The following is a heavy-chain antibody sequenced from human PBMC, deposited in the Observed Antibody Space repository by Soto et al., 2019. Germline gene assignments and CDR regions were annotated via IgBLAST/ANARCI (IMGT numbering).Heavy chain of an antibody. CDR3: ARDSGSYGNLVYYYYGMDV. CDR2: IYYSGST. J-gene: IGHJ6*02. Sequence: PSETLSLTCTVAGGSVSSGSYYWSWIRQPPGKGLEWIGYIYYSGSTNYNPSLKSRVTISVDTSKNQFSLKLSSVTAADTAVYYCARDSGSYGNLVYYYYGMDVWGQGTTVTVSS. CDR1: GGSVSSGSYY. V-gene: IGHV4-61*01. D-gene: IGHD1-26*01.